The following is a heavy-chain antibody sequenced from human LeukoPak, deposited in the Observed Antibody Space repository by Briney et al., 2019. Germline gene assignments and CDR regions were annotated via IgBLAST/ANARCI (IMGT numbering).Heavy chain of an antibody. V-gene: IGHV4-39*01. CDR1: GGSLSSSSYY. CDR2: IYYSGST. D-gene: IGHD3-22*01. CDR3: ATLSPPYYYDSSGYGSDY. J-gene: IGHJ4*02. Sequence: SETLSLTCTVSGGSLSSSSYYWGWIRQPPGKGLEWIGSIYYSGSTYYNPSLKSRVTISVDTSKNQFSLTLSSVTAADTAVAYCATLSPPYYYDSSGYGSDYWGQGTLVTVSS.